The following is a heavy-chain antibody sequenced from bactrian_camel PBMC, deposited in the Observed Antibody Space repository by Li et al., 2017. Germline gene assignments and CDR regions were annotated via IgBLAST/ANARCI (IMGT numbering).Heavy chain of an antibody. J-gene: IGHJ4*01. D-gene: IGHD2*01. CDR2: IDARGVT. CDR1: GYTVDKYT. Sequence: HVQLVESGGGSVDAGGSLRLSCVASGYTVDKYTVGWFRQAPGKGREGVASIDARGVTQYADFVKGRFTISRDSSETTLYLQMDSLKPEDTAMYYCAADPGSGGSCSPNLPLTTDANYFVGQGTQVTVS. V-gene: IGHV3S60*01.